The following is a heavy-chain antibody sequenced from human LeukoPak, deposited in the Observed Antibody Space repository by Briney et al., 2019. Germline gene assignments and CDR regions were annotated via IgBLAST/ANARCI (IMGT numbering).Heavy chain of an antibody. Sequence: ASVKVSCKASGYTFTSYYIHRVRQAPGQGLEWMAIINPSGGTTSYAQKFQGRLTMTRDTSTSTVYMELSSLRSEDTAVYYCARDHRPSYHSSAYYYPGDYWRQRTLVTVSS. J-gene: IGHJ4*02. CDR3: ARDHRPSYHSSAYYYPGDY. V-gene: IGHV1-46*01. CDR2: INPSGGTT. CDR1: GYTFTSYY. D-gene: IGHD3-22*01.